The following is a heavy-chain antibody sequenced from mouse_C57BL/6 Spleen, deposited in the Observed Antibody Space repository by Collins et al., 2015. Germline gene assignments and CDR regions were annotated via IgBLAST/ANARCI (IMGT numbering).Heavy chain of an antibody. Sequence: ASGYTFTDYYINWVKQRPGQGLEWIGWIFPGSGSTYYNEKFKGKATLTVDKSSSTAYMLLSSLTSEDSAVYFCARVLYDYEWYFDVWGTGTTVTVSS. V-gene: IGHV1-75*01. J-gene: IGHJ1*03. D-gene: IGHD2-4*01. CDR3: ARVLYDYEWYFDV. CDR1: GYTFTDYY. CDR2: IFPGSGST.